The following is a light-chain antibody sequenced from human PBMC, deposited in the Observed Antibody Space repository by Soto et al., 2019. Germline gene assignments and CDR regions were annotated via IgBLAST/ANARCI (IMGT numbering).Light chain of an antibody. Sequence: DIQMTQSPSSLTASIGDRVTITCRASQSINIFLNWYQQKPGKAPKLLIHGASSLQSGVPSRFRGSGSGPDFTLTISSLQPEDFATYYCQQSYTTPLTFGGGTKVEIK. V-gene: IGKV1-39*01. CDR1: QSINIF. CDR2: GAS. J-gene: IGKJ4*01. CDR3: QQSYTTPLT.